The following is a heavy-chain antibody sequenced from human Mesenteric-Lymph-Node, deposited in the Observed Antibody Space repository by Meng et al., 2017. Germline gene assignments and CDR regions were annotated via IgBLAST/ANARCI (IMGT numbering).Heavy chain of an antibody. CDR2: ISGSGGST. D-gene: IGHD6-13*01. CDR3: AKARSSSWALNYFDY. CDR1: GFIFSTYA. J-gene: IGHJ4*02. V-gene: IGHV3-23*01. Sequence: GGSLRLSCAASGFIFSTYAMSWVRQAPGKGLEWVSAISGSGGSTYYADSVKGRFTISRDNSKNTLYLQMNSLRAEDTAVYYCAKARSSSWALNYFDYWGQGTLVTVSS.